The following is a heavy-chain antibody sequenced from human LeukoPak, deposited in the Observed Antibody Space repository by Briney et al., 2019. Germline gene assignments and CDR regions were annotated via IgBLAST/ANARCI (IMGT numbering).Heavy chain of an antibody. Sequence: PSETLSLTCTVSGGSISSYYWSWIRQPAGKGLEWIGRIYTSGSTNYNPSLKSRVTMSVDTSKDQFSLRLTSVTAADTAVYYCARIYGLYQEAMDVWGPGITVTVSS. CDR1: GGSISSYY. CDR2: IYTSGST. V-gene: IGHV4-4*07. J-gene: IGHJ6*02. CDR3: ARIYGLYQEAMDV. D-gene: IGHD3-16*02.